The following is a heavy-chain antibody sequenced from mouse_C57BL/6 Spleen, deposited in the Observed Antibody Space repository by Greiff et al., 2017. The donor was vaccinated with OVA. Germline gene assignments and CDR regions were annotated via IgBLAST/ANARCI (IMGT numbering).Heavy chain of an antibody. CDR3: ARAYGSSPSYFDG. CDR1: GYTFTSYW. D-gene: IGHD1-1*01. Sequence: QVQLQQPGAELVMPGASVKLSCKVSGYTFTSYWMHWVKQRPGQGLEWIGEIDPSDSYTNYNQKFKGKSTLTVDKSSSTAYMQLSSLTSEDSAAYYCARAYGSSPSYFDGWGTGTTVTVSS. V-gene: IGHV1-69*01. CDR2: IDPSDSYT. J-gene: IGHJ1*03.